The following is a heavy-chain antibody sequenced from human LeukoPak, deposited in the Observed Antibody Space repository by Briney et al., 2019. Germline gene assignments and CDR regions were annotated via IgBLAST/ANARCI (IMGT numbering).Heavy chain of an antibody. V-gene: IGHV3-11*03. CDR1: GFTFSDYY. CDR3: ARQDHYYDSSGYSD. Sequence: GGSLRLSCAASGFTFSDYYMSWIRQAPGKGLEWVSSISSSSSYIYYADSVKGRFTISRDNAKNSLYLQMNSLRAEDTALYHCARQDHYYDSSGYSDWGQGTLVTVSS. J-gene: IGHJ4*02. D-gene: IGHD3-22*01. CDR2: ISSSSSYI.